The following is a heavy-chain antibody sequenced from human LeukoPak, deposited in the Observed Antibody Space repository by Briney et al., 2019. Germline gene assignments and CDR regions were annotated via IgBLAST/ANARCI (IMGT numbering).Heavy chain of an antibody. V-gene: IGHV3-20*04. J-gene: IGHJ4*02. CDR1: GFTFDEYG. Sequence: PGGSLRLSCAASGFTFDEYGMSWVRQAPGKGLEWVSGINWNGGSTGYADSVKGRFTISRDNAKNSLYLQMNSLRAEDTALYYCARAENTYYYGSGSWVNFDYWGQGTLVTVSS. CDR3: ARAENTYYYGSGSWVNFDY. CDR2: INWNGGST. D-gene: IGHD3-10*01.